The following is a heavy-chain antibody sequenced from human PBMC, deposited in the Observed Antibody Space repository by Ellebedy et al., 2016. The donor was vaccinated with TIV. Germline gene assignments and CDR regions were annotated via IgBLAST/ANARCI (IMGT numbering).Heavy chain of an antibody. CDR1: GFTFSGYD. V-gene: IGHV3-13*05. Sequence: GESLKISCAASGFTFSGYDMHWVRQVTGKGLEWVSAIGTAGDPYYAASVKGRFTISRENVKSSVFLEMNSLTAGDTAVYYCARLLNSYGAWAFDIWGQGTMVIVSS. CDR2: IGTAGDP. J-gene: IGHJ3*02. CDR3: ARLLNSYGAWAFDI. D-gene: IGHD3-16*01.